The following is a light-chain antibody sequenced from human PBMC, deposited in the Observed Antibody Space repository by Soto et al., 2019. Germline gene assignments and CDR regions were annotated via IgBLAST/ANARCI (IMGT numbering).Light chain of an antibody. CDR1: QSVTSSY. CDR3: QQYGTSPFT. Sequence: EIVLTQSPGTLSLSPGERATLSCRASQSVTSSYIAWYQQKPGQAPRLFMFGASGRATGIPDRFSGSGSGTDFTLTISRLEPEDFAVYYCQQYGTSPFTFGPGTKVDIK. V-gene: IGKV3-20*01. CDR2: GAS. J-gene: IGKJ3*01.